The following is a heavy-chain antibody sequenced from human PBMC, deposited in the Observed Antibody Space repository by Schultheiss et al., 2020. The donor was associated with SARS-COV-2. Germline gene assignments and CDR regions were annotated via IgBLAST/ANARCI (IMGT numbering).Heavy chain of an antibody. CDR1: GFTFSSFG. V-gene: IGHV3-NL1*01. CDR3: ARGRGIQLWPPVYYYYGMDV. D-gene: IGHD5-18*01. CDR2: VYGGGST. J-gene: IGHJ6*02. Sequence: GGSLRLSCAASGFTFSSFGMHWVRQAPDKGLEWVSLVYGGGSTYYADSVKGRFTISRDNSKNTLYLQMNSLRAEDTAVYYCARGRGIQLWPPVYYYYGMDVWGQGTTVTVSS.